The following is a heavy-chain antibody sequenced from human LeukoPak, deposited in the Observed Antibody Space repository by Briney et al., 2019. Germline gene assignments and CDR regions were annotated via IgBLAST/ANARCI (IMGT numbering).Heavy chain of an antibody. D-gene: IGHD3-16*01. CDR2: IRSKANTYAT. Sequence: GGSPRLSCAASGFAFSGSAMHWVRQASGKGLEWVGRIRSKANTYATAYVASVKGRLTISRDDSKNTAYLQMNSLKTEDTAVYYCTRTSFGWGAFDIWGHGTVVTVSS. J-gene: IGHJ3*02. CDR3: TRTSFGWGAFDI. CDR1: GFAFSGSA. V-gene: IGHV3-73*01.